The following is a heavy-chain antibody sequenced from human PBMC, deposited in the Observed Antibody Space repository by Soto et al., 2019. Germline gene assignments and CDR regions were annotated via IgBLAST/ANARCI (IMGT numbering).Heavy chain of an antibody. CDR2: ISYDGINK. Sequence: QLQLVESGGGVVRPGTSLRLSCAVSGFSLSSYGMHWVRQAPGKGLEWVTLISYDGINKYYADSVKGRFTISRDNSKNTLYLQMNSLRPEDTAVYYCAKDRAGYSRGMDVWGQGTTVTVSS. CDR3: AKDRAGYSRGMDV. V-gene: IGHV3-30*18. D-gene: IGHD1-26*01. CDR1: GFSLSSYG. J-gene: IGHJ6*02.